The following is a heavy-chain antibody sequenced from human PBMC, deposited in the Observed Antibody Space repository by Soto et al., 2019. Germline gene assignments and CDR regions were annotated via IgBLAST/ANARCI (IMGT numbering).Heavy chain of an antibody. D-gene: IGHD2-15*01. Sequence: QVQLVESGGGVVQPGRSLRLSCAASGFTFSSYGMHWVRQAPGKGLEWVAVISYDGSNKYYADSVKGRFTISRDNSKNTLYLQMNSLRAEDTAVYYCASSLLGYCSGGSCYLTDAFDIWGQGTMFTVSS. V-gene: IGHV3-30*03. J-gene: IGHJ3*02. CDR3: ASSLLGYCSGGSCYLTDAFDI. CDR1: GFTFSSYG. CDR2: ISYDGSNK.